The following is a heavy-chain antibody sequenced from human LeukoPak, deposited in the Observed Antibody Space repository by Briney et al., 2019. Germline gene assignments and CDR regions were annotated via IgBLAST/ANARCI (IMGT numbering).Heavy chain of an antibody. CDR3: VKDPRDTYGTNWFVS. CDR1: GFSFGNYA. V-gene: IGHV3-23*01. Sequence: GGSLRLSCVASGFSFGNYAMSWVRQAPGKGLQWVSQISDTAGATWYAGFARDRFTISRDNSKKTLYLQMSGLRVEDTAMYYCVKDPRDTYGTNWFVSWGQGTLLSVSS. CDR2: ISDTAGAT. D-gene: IGHD2-21*01. J-gene: IGHJ5*01.